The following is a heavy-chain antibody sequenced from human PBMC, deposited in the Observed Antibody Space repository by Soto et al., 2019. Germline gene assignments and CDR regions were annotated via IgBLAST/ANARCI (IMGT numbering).Heavy chain of an antibody. CDR3: ARYNSSGSWHEAFDI. Sequence: QLQLQESGPGLVKPSETLSLTCTVSGGSISSSSYYWGWIRQPPGKGLEWIGSIYYSGSTYYNPSLKSPVTIAVDTSKTQFSLKLSSVTAADTAVYYCARYNSSGSWHEAFDIWGQGTMVTVSS. J-gene: IGHJ3*02. CDR2: IYYSGST. D-gene: IGHD3-10*01. CDR1: GGSISSSSYY. V-gene: IGHV4-39*01.